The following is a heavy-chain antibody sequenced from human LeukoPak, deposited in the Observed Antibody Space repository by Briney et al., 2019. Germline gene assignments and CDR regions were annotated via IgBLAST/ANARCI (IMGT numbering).Heavy chain of an antibody. V-gene: IGHV5-51*01. CDR1: GYSFTSYW. Sequence: GESLKISCKGSGYSFTSYWIGWVRQMPGKGLGWMGIIYPGDSDTRYSPSFQGQVTISADKSISTAYLQWSSLKASDTAMYYCARLPYCSSTSCYHFDYWGQGTLVTVSS. CDR2: IYPGDSDT. CDR3: ARLPYCSSTSCYHFDY. J-gene: IGHJ4*02. D-gene: IGHD2-2*01.